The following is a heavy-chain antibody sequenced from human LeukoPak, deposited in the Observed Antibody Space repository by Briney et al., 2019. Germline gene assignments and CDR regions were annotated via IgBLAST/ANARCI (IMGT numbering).Heavy chain of an antibody. CDR2: ISGDGTIK. CDR1: GFPFSSYW. J-gene: IGHJ4*02. Sequence: PGGSLRLSCEPSGFPFSSYWMLWVRQAPGKGLVWVSRISGDGTIKTYADFVRGRFTISRDNTKNILYLQMNSLRVEDTAIYFCSRSQFDYRGQGVLVTVSS. V-gene: IGHV3-74*03. CDR3: SRSQFDY.